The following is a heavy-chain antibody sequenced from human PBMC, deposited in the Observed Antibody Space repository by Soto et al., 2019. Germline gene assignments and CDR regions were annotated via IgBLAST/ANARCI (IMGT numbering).Heavy chain of an antibody. CDR1: GGTFSSYA. V-gene: IGHV1-69*01. J-gene: IGHJ6*02. CDR3: ARSQGSSTSLEIYYYYYYGMDV. Sequence: VQLVQSGAEVKKPGSSVKVSCKASGGTFSSYAISWVRQAPGQGLEWMGGIIPISDTTNYAQKLQGRVTITADESTSTAYMELSSLRSEDTAVYYCARSQGSSTSLEIYYYYYYGMDVWGQGTTVTVSS. D-gene: IGHD2-2*01. CDR2: IIPISDTT.